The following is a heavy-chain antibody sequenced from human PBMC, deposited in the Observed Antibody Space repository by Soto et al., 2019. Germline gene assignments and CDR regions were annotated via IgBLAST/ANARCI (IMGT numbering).Heavy chain of an antibody. Sequence: EVQLLDSGGGLVQPGGSLRLSCAASEFTFSSYAMSWVRQAPGKGLEWVSGIDKSAESAFYADSVKGRFTISRDNSKNNLYLQMDSLRVEDTAVYYCAKAGGVIDDTTVYRQIDYWGQGTLVTVSS. CDR2: IDKSAESA. V-gene: IGHV3-23*01. CDR1: EFTFSSYA. CDR3: AKAGGVIDDTTVYRQIDY. J-gene: IGHJ4*02. D-gene: IGHD2-8*02.